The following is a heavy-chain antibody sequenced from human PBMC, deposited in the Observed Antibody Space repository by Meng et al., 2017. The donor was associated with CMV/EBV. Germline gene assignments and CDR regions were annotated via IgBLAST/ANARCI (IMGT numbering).Heavy chain of an antibody. Sequence: LTCTVSGSTIGSSSCYWGWTRKRPGKGVGWIGSVYYGEDASCDPSLKSRVTMSIDTSKNQFSLKLGSVTDANTTVYYCARAAAAFDPWGQGTLVTVSS. CDR3: ARAAAAFDP. CDR2: VYYGEDA. V-gene: IGHV4-39*07. J-gene: IGHJ5*02. D-gene: IGHD6-13*01. CDR1: GSTIGSSSCY.